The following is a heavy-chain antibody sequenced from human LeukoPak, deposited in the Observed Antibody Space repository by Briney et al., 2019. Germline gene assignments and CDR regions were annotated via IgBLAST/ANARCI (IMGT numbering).Heavy chain of an antibody. CDR1: GYTFTRYA. CDR2: INTNTGNP. CDR3: SRGKGGCCGGGSCYVSLLFDY. D-gene: IGHD2-15*01. V-gene: IGHV7-4-1*02. Sequence: GASVKASCKASGYTFTRYALIWGGRAPGQGLEWMGWINTNTGNPTYAPGFTGRFVFSLDTSVTTSYLQISSLKAEHSGVCYCSRGKGGCCGGGSCYVSLLFDYWGLGSLVTVSS. J-gene: IGHJ4*02.